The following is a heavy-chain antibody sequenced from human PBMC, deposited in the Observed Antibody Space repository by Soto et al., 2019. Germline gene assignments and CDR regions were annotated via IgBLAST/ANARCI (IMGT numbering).Heavy chain of an antibody. D-gene: IGHD2-2*01. V-gene: IGHV3-64*01. CDR3: AGRWSGTCYGCYAY. CDR1: GFTLSYYS. Sequence: EVQLVESGGGVVQPGGSLRLSCAASGFTLSYYSIHWVRQAPGKGLEYVSAIRSNGGSASYANSVRGRFTISRDDSKNTVYLHMGSVWAEDMAVYYCAGRWSGTCYGCYAYWGQGTLVTVSS. CDR2: IRSNGGSA. J-gene: IGHJ1*01.